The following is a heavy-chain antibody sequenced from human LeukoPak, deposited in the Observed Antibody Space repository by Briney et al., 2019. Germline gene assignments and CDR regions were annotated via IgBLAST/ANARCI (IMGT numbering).Heavy chain of an antibody. Sequence: SDTLSLTCTVSGDSVSGYYGGWIRQPPGKGLEWIGYFYTSANTNYNPSLKSRVTMSVDTSKNQFSLKLSSVTAADTAVYYCARGADLGSIVVVPAATFSPGEISFDIWGQGTMVTVSS. CDR3: ARGADLGSIVVVPAATFSPGEISFDI. CDR2: FYTSANT. J-gene: IGHJ3*02. CDR1: GDSVSGYY. V-gene: IGHV4-4*09. D-gene: IGHD2-2*01.